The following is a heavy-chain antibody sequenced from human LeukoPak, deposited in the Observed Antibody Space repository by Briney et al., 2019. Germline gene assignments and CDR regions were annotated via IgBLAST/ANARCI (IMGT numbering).Heavy chain of an antibody. CDR3: AREGRGDGYNYGGWGAFDI. Sequence: GGSLRLSCAASGFTVSSNYMSWVRQAPGKGLEWVSVIYSGGSTYYADSVKGRFTISRDNSKNTLYLQMNSLRAEDTAVYYGAREGRGDGYNYGGWGAFDIWGQGTMVTVSS. CDR1: GFTVSSNY. V-gene: IGHV3-53*01. D-gene: IGHD5-24*01. CDR2: IYSGGST. J-gene: IGHJ3*02.